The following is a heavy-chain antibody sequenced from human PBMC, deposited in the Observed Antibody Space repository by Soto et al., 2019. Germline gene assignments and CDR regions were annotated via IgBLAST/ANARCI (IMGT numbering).Heavy chain of an antibody. CDR2: INDRGSA. Sequence: QVQLQQWGAGLLKPSETPSLTCAVYGGSFSGYYWSWVRQSPGKGLEWIGEINDRGSANYNPSLKSRVALSVDASKSQFSLKLTSVAAADTAVYYCARGSGWYIDYYYTMDVWGQGTTVTVSS. D-gene: IGHD6-19*01. CDR3: ARGSGWYIDYYYTMDV. V-gene: IGHV4-34*01. CDR1: GGSFSGYY. J-gene: IGHJ6*02.